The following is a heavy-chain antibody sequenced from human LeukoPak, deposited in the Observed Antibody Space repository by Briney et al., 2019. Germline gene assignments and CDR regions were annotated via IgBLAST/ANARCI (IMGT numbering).Heavy chain of an antibody. V-gene: IGHV1-24*01. CDR1: GYTLTELS. CDR2: FDPEDGET. Sequence: ASVKVSCKVSGYTLTELSMHWVRQAPGKGLEWMGGFDPEDGETIYAQKFQGRVTMTRDTSTNTVYMELSSLRSEDTAVYYCAREGGYSYYFDYWGQGTLVTVSS. D-gene: IGHD5-18*01. CDR3: AREGGYSYYFDY. J-gene: IGHJ4*02.